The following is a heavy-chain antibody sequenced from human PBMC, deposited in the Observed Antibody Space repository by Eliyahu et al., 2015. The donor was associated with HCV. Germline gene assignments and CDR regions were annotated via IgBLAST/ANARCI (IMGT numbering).Heavy chain of an antibody. CDR2: ISSSSSXI. V-gene: IGHV3-21*01. CDR3: ARDVPKRTYDSSGYYYAWGGVFDY. CDR1: GFTFXXYS. J-gene: IGHJ4*02. D-gene: IGHD3-22*01. Sequence: EVQLVESGGGLVKXGGSLRLSCAASGFTFXXYSXXWVRQXPGKGLXWVSSISSSSSXIYYADSVKGRFTISRDNAKNSLYLQMNSLRAEDTAVYYCARDVPKRTYDSSGYYYAWGGVFDYWGQGTLVTVSS.